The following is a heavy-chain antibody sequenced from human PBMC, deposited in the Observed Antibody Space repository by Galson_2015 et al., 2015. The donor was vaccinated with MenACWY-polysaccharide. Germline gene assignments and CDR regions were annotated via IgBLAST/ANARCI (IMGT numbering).Heavy chain of an antibody. Sequence: SLRLSCAASGFTFSSYAMSWVRQAPGKGLEWVSAISGSGGSTYYADSVKGRFTISRDNSKNTLYLQMNSLRAEDTAVYYCAKDGYSSSWYDDNWFDPWGQGTLVTVSS. J-gene: IGHJ5*02. CDR1: GFTFSSYA. CDR2: ISGSGGST. D-gene: IGHD6-13*01. CDR3: AKDGYSSSWYDDNWFDP. V-gene: IGHV3-23*01.